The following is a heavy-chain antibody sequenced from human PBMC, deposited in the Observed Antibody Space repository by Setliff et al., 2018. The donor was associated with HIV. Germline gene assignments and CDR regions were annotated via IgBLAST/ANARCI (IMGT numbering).Heavy chain of an antibody. CDR3: ARDPLGYNWRRYFDF. D-gene: IGHD3-16*01. CDR2: AFHSGAT. CDR1: GGSITTYF. Sequence: PSETLSLTCTVSGGSITTYFWTWIRQPPGKGLEWIGNAFHSGATNYNPSLKSRVTMSVDTSNNHFSLNLKSVTAADTAVYYCARDPLGYNWRRYFDFWGQGAVVTVSS. J-gene: IGHJ4*02. V-gene: IGHV4-59*01.